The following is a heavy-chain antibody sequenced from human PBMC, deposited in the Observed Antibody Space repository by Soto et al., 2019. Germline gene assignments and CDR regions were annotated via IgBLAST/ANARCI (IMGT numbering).Heavy chain of an antibody. CDR3: ARQIYDSDTGPNFQYYFDS. V-gene: IGHV5-10-1*01. CDR2: IDPSDSQT. CDR1: GYSFAGYW. Sequence: LGESLKISCKGSGYSFAGYWITWVRQKPGKGPEWMGRIDPSDSQTYYSPSFRGHVTISVTKSITTVFLQWSSLRASDTAMYYCARQIYDSDTGPNFQYYFDSWGQETPVTVSS. D-gene: IGHD3-22*01. J-gene: IGHJ4*02.